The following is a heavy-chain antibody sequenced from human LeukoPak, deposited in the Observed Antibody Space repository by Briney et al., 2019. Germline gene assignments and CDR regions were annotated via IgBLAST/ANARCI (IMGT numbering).Heavy chain of an antibody. D-gene: IGHD3-10*01. V-gene: IGHV3-23*01. J-gene: IGHJ3*02. CDR3: AKRQYGSGSSYAFDI. Sequence: GGSLRLSCAASGFTFSSYAMSWVRQAPGKGLGWVSAISNGGGSTYYADSVKGRFTISRDNSKSTLYLQMSSLRAEDTAVYYCAKRQYGSGSSYAFDIWGQGTMVTVSS. CDR2: ISNGGGST. CDR1: GFTFSSYA.